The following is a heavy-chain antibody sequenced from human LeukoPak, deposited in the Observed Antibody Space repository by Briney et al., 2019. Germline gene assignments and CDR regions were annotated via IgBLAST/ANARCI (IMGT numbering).Heavy chain of an antibody. CDR1: GFTVSSNY. CDR2: ISGSGGST. V-gene: IGHV3-23*01. Sequence: GGSLRLSCAASGFTVSSNYMSWVRQAPGKGLEWVSAISGSGGSTYYADSVKGRFTISRDNSKNTLYLQMNSLRAEDTAVYYCAKLPDIVVVPPAYYMDVWGKGTTVTVSS. D-gene: IGHD2-2*01. J-gene: IGHJ6*03. CDR3: AKLPDIVVVPPAYYMDV.